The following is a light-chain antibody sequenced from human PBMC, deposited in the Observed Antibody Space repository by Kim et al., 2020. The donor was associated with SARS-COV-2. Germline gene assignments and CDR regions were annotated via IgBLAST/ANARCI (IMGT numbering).Light chain of an antibody. Sequence: GQSITTSSTGTRSDVGGYTYVSGYQQPPGKAPKLMIYGVSNRPSGVSNRFSGSKSGNTASLTISGLQAEDEADYYCSSYTTSASVVFGGGTQLTVL. CDR1: RSDVGGYTY. CDR3: SSYTTSASVV. V-gene: IGLV2-14*03. CDR2: GVS. J-gene: IGLJ2*01.